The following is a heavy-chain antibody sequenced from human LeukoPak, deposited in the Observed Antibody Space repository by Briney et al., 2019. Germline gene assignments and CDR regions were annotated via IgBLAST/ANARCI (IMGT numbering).Heavy chain of an antibody. J-gene: IGHJ4*02. CDR1: GFTFSSYW. CDR3: AGDRVTMVRGVNYYFDY. D-gene: IGHD3-10*01. Sequence: PGGSLRLSCAASGFTFSSYWMSWVRQAPGKGLEWVANIKQDGSEKYYVDSVNGRFTISRDNAKNSLYLQMNSLRAEDTAVYYCAGDRVTMVRGVNYYFDYWGQGTLVTVSS. V-gene: IGHV3-7*05. CDR2: IKQDGSEK.